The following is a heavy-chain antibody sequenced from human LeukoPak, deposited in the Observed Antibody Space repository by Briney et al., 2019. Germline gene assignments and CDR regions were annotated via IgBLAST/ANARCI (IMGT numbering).Heavy chain of an antibody. V-gene: IGHV3-23*01. CDR2: ISSTGYST. D-gene: IGHD6-6*01. CDR3: ARKVPSICNFEY. CDR1: GFTFNSYP. Sequence: GGSLRLSCAVSGFTFNSYPMTWVRQAPGKGLEWVSTISSTGYSTYYADSVKGRFTISRDNSKNTLYLQMSSLRAEDTAVYYCARKVPSICNFEYWGQGTLVTVSS. J-gene: IGHJ4*02.